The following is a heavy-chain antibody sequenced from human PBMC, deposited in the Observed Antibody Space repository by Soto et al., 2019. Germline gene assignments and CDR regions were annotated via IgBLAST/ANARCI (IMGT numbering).Heavy chain of an antibody. V-gene: IGHV3-30-3*01. CDR3: ARDPNDDSSSWYWVRYYYYGMDV. CDR1: GFTFSSYA. D-gene: IGHD6-13*01. Sequence: GGSLRLSCAASGFTFSSYAMHWVRQAPGKGLEWVAVISYDGSNKYYADSVKGRFTISRDNSKNTLYPQMNSLRAEDTAVYYCARDPNDDSSSWYWVRYYYYGMDVWGQGTTVTVSS. J-gene: IGHJ6*02. CDR2: ISYDGSNK.